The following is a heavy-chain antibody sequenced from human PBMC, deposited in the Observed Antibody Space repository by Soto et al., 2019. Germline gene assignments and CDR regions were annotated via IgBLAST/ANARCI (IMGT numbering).Heavy chain of an antibody. D-gene: IGHD1-26*01. Sequence: QVQLQESGPGLVKPSETLSLTCTVSGGSISSYYWSWIRQPPGKGLEWIGYIYYSGSTNYNPSLKSRVTISVDTSKNQFSLKLSSVTAADTAVYYCAREWAQDYGMDVWGQGTTVTVSS. CDR3: AREWAQDYGMDV. V-gene: IGHV4-59*01. J-gene: IGHJ6*02. CDR1: GGSISSYY. CDR2: IYYSGST.